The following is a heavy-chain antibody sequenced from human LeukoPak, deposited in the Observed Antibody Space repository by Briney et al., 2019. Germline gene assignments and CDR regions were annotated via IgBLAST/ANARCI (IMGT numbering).Heavy chain of an antibody. V-gene: IGHV1-8*01. CDR2: MNPNSGNT. CDR1: GYTFTSYD. Sequence: ASVKVSCKASGYTFTSYDINWVRQATGQGLEWMGWMNPNSGNTGYAQKFQGRVTMTRNTSISTAYMELSSLRSEDTAVYYCARGVGYYYDSSGNNWFDPWGQGTLVTVSS. J-gene: IGHJ5*02. CDR3: ARGVGYYYDSSGNNWFDP. D-gene: IGHD3-22*01.